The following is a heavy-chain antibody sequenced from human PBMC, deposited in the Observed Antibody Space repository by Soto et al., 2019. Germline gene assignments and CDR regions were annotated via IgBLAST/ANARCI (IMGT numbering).Heavy chain of an antibody. V-gene: IGHV4-59*11. Sequence: SETLSLTCSVSSGSLSSHFWAWIRQSPGKGLEWLGYIFYTGITNYNPSLQSRVTISVDTSKDQFSLRLNSVTAADTAVYYCARGGYDFSGVNFDDGFDFWGQGIPVTVS. CDR3: ARGGYDFSGVNFDDGFDF. CDR1: SGSLSSHF. J-gene: IGHJ3*01. D-gene: IGHD3-22*01. CDR2: IFYTGIT.